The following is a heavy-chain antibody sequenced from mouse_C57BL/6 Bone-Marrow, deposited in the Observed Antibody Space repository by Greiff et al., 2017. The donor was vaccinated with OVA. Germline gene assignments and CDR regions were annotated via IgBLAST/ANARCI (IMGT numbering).Heavy chain of an antibody. D-gene: IGHD2-1*01. CDR3: ARGTLLWLDY. Sequence: EVQLQQSGPELVKPGASVKISCKASGYTFTDYYMNWVKQSHGKSLEWIGDINPNNGGTSYNQKFKGKATLTVDKSSSTAYMELRSLTSEDSAVYYCARGTLLWLDYWGQGTTLTVSS. V-gene: IGHV1-26*01. CDR1: GYTFTDYY. J-gene: IGHJ2*01. CDR2: INPNNGGT.